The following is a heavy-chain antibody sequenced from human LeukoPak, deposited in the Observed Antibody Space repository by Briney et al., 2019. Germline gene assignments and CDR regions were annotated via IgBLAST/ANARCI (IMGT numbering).Heavy chain of an antibody. CDR3: TKLKEYCSTSSCSLYCFDS. CDR2: ISAYSGST. CDR1: GFTVNSYA. J-gene: IGHJ4*02. V-gene: IGHV3-23*01. D-gene: IGHD2-2*01. Sequence: QSGGSRRLSCAASGFTVNSYALTWVRQAPGKGLEWVSTISAYSGSTLYADSVKGWFIISRDISKNTLYLQMSSLRAEDTAVYYCTKLKEYCSTSSCSLYCFDSWGQGTLVTVSS.